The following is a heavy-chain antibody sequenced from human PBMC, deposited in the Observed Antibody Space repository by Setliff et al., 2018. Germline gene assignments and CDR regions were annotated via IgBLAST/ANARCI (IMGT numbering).Heavy chain of an antibody. J-gene: IGHJ4*02. V-gene: IGHV3-74*01. CDR2: MNSDGSTK. Sequence: GGSLRLSCEASGFTFRSYWMHWVRQAPGEGLVWVSRMNSDGSTKSYADSVKGRFTISRDNTKNTVYLQMDSLRAEDTAVYSCAKFSSVPGSRFFDYWGQGALVTVSS. D-gene: IGHD2-2*01. CDR1: GFTFRSYW. CDR3: AKFSSVPGSRFFDY.